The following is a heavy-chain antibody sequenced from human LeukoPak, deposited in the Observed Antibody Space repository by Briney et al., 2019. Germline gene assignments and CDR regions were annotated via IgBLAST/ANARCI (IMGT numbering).Heavy chain of an antibody. CDR3: ARDPCHRCSSSYFDY. Sequence: SVKVSCKASGGTFSSYAISWVRPAPGQGLEWMGGIIPIFGTANYAQKFQGRVTITTDESTSTAYMELSSLRSEDTAVYYCARDPCHRCSSSYFDYWGQGTLVTVSS. CDR2: IIPIFGTA. V-gene: IGHV1-69*05. D-gene: IGHD6-6*01. J-gene: IGHJ4*02. CDR1: GGTFSSYA.